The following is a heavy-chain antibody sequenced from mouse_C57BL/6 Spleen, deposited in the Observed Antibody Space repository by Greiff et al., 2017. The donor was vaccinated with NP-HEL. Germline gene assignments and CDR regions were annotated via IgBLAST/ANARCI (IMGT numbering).Heavy chain of an antibody. D-gene: IGHD2-1*01. J-gene: IGHJ2*01. CDR3: ASSTMVRYYFDY. CDR2: IYPGSGST. V-gene: IGHV1-55*01. CDR1: GYTFTSYW. Sequence: QVQLQQPGAELVKPGASVKMSCKASGYTFTSYWITWVKQRPGQGLEWIGDIYPGSGSTNYNEKFKSKATLTVDTSSSTAYMQLSSLTSEDSAVYYGASSTMVRYYFDYWGQGTTLTVSS.